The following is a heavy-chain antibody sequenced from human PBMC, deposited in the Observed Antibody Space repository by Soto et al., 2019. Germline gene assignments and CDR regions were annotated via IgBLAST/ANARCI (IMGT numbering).Heavy chain of an antibody. CDR3: ARDYGKLNP. CDR1: GFTFSTYT. CDR2: ISSGSNYR. D-gene: IGHD2-15*01. V-gene: IGHV3-21*01. Sequence: EVQLVESGGGLVKPGGSLRLSCAASGFTFSTYTMNWVRQAPGKGLEWVSSISSGSNYRDYAESVKGRFTISRDNAKNSLYLQMNSLRAEDTALYYCARDYGKLNPWGQGTLVTVSS. J-gene: IGHJ5*02.